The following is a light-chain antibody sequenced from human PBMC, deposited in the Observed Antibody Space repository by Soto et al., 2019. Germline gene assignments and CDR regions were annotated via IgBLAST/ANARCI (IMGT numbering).Light chain of an antibody. CDR1: RSVGNSH. CDR2: GSS. J-gene: IGKJ5*01. V-gene: IGKV3-20*01. Sequence: ETVLTQSPGTLYFSPGERATLSCRASRSVGNSHVDWYQQRRGLPPRLLIYGSSNRATGIPDRFSGSGSGADFTLTISRLEPEDFAVYFCQQYGNSPPGTFGQGTRL. CDR3: QQYGNSPPGT.